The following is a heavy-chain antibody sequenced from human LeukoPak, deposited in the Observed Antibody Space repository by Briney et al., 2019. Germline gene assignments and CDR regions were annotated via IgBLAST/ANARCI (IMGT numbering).Heavy chain of an antibody. CDR2: IKQDGSEK. V-gene: IGHV3-7*01. Sequence: GGSLRLSCAASGFTFSSYWMSWVRQAPGKGLEWVANIKQDGSEKYYVDSVKGRFTISRDNAKNSLYLQMNSLRAEDTGVYYCARSLNPYSSGWYDYWGQGTLVTVSS. CDR1: GFTFSSYW. D-gene: IGHD6-19*01. CDR3: ARSLNPYSSGWYDY. J-gene: IGHJ4*02.